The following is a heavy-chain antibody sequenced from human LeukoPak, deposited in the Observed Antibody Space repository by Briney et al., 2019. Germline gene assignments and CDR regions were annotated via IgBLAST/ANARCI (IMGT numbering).Heavy chain of an antibody. D-gene: IGHD3-10*01. Sequence: ASVKVSCKASGYTFTGYHVHWVRQAPGQGLEWVGRINPNSGVTNYAQKFQGRVTMTRHTSITTAHMELSRLRSDETAVYYCARDRSGILGYYYNGMDVWGQGTTVTVSS. CDR2: INPNSGVT. V-gene: IGHV1-2*06. CDR1: GYTFTGYH. J-gene: IGHJ6*02. CDR3: ARDRSGILGYYYNGMDV.